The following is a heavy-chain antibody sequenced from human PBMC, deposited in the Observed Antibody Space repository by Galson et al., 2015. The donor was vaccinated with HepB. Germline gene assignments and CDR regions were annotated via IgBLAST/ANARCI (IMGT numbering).Heavy chain of an antibody. CDR3: ARAAIFGVLRFFDF. Sequence: SVKVSCKASGYSFTPYGISWVRQAPGQGLEWMGWIINYNGNTHYAQNLQGRVTMTTDTSTSTAFMELRSLKSDDTAVYYCARAAIFGVLRFFDFWGQGTLVTVSP. V-gene: IGHV1-18*01. D-gene: IGHD3-3*01. J-gene: IGHJ4*02. CDR2: IINYNGNT. CDR1: GYSFTPYG.